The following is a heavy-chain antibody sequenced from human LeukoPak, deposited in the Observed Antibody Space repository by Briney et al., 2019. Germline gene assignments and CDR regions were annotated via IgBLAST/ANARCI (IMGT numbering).Heavy chain of an antibody. CDR2: INPNSGGT. J-gene: IGHJ6*03. CDR3: ARLRDGSNLGLYNYYMDV. V-gene: IGHV1-2*02. D-gene: IGHD5-24*01. Sequence: ASVKVSCKASGYTFTGYYMHWVRQAPGQGLEWMGWINPNSGGTNYAQKFQGRVTMTRDTSISTAYMELSRLRSDDTAVYYCARLRDGSNLGLYNYYMDVWGKGTTVTISS. CDR1: GYTFTGYY.